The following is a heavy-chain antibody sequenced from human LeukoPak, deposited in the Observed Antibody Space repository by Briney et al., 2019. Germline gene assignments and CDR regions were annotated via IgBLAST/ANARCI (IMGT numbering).Heavy chain of an antibody. Sequence: PGRSLSLSCVASGFTFSNYAMHWVRQAPGKGLEWVAVMSYDGSDKYYADSVKGRFTTSRDNSKNTLCLQMNSLTAKDTAVYYCARDMFLRKGRVGATLIAFDIWGQGTMVTVSS. J-gene: IGHJ3*02. CDR1: GFTFSNYA. CDR2: MSYDGSDK. CDR3: ARDMFLRKGRVGATLIAFDI. D-gene: IGHD1-26*01. V-gene: IGHV3-30*04.